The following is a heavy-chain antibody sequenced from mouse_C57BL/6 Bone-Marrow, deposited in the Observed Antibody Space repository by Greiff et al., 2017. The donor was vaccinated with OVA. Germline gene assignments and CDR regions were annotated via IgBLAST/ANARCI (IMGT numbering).Heavy chain of an antibody. D-gene: IGHD1-1*01. CDR2: SRNKANDYTT. Sequence: EVKLVESGGGLVQSGRSLRLSCATSGFTFSDFYMEWVRQAPGKGLEWIAASRNKANDYTTEYSASVKGRFIVSRDTSQSILYLQMNALRAEDTAIYYCARDADYYGSSWYFDVWGTGTTVTVSS. CDR3: ARDADYYGSSWYFDV. V-gene: IGHV7-1*01. J-gene: IGHJ1*03. CDR1: GFTFSDFY.